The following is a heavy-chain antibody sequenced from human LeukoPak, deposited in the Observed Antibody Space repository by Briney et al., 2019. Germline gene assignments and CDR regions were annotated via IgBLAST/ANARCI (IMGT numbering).Heavy chain of an antibody. CDR3: ARGRDLGYFDY. J-gene: IGHJ4*02. D-gene: IGHD3/OR15-3a*01. Sequence: GASVTVSCKASGYTFTNYAMSWVRQAPGQGPEWLGWINTNTGNPTYAQGFTGRFVFSLDTSVSTAFLQISSLKAEDTAVYYCARGRDLGYFDYWGQGTLVTVSS. CDR2: INTNTGNP. CDR1: GYTFTNYA. V-gene: IGHV7-4-1*02.